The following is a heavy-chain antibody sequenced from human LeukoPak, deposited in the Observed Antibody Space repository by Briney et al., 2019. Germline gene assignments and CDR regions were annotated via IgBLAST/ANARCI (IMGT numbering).Heavy chain of an antibody. CDR3: ARRAYGIGFDY. D-gene: IGHD1-26*01. Sequence: ASETLSLTCTVSGGSISRSPYWWGWIRQPPGKGLEWIATIYYSGSTFYHPFLESRVTISADTSKNQFSLKLTSVTDADTAVYYCARRAYGIGFDYWGQGIMVTVSS. V-gene: IGHV4-39*01. CDR1: GGSISRSPYW. CDR2: IYYSGST. J-gene: IGHJ4*02.